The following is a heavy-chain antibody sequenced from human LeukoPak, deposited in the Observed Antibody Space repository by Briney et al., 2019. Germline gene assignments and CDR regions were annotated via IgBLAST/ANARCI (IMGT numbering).Heavy chain of an antibody. CDR2: MNPNSGNT. V-gene: IGHV1-8*03. Sequence: GASVKVSCKASRYTFTSNYMHWVRQAPGQGLEWMGWMNPNSGNTGYAQKFQGRVTITRNTSISTAYMELSSLRSEDTAVYYCAREGDSSSNFDYWGQGTLVTVSS. CDR3: AREGDSSSNFDY. D-gene: IGHD6-6*01. CDR1: RYTFTSNY. J-gene: IGHJ4*02.